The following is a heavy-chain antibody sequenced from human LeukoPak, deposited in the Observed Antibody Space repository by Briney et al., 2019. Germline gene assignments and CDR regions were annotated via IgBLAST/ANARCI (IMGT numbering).Heavy chain of an antibody. D-gene: IGHD3-22*01. CDR2: IYKSGST. CDR1: GGSIGWDY. J-gene: IGHJ4*02. V-gene: IGHV4-4*07. CDR3: AREEYFQDSNGYSYYFHS. Sequence: PSETLSLTCTVSGGSIGWDYWSWIRQSAGKGLEWIGRIYKSGSTNYNPSFRSRVTMSVDTSKNQFSLSVTSVTAADTAVYYCAREEYFQDSNGYSYYFHSWGQGSLVTESS.